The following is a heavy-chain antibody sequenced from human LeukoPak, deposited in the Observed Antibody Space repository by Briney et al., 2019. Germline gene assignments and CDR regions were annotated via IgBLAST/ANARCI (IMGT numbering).Heavy chain of an antibody. CDR1: GGSSSSYY. D-gene: IGHD3-22*01. V-gene: IGHV4-4*07. CDR2: IYTSGST. Sequence: PSETLSLTCTVSGGSSSSYYWSWIRQPAGKGLEWIGRIYTSGSTNYNPSLKSRVTMSVDTSKNQFSLKLSSVTAADTAVYYCARDRYYYDSSGYSASFDYWGQGTLVTVSS. J-gene: IGHJ4*02. CDR3: ARDRYYYDSSGYSASFDY.